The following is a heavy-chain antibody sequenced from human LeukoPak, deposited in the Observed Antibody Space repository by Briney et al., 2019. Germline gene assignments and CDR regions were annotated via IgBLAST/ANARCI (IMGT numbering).Heavy chain of an antibody. D-gene: IGHD7-27*01. CDR2: IKPDSGGT. Sequence: GASVKVSCKASGYTFTSYDINWVRQATGQGLEWMGWIKPDSGGTNYAQQFQGRVTMTRDTSINRAYMELSRLRSDDTALYYCAREKTGGAAFDIWGQGTMVTVSS. J-gene: IGHJ3*02. CDR3: AREKTGGAAFDI. V-gene: IGHV1-2*02. CDR1: GYTFTSYD.